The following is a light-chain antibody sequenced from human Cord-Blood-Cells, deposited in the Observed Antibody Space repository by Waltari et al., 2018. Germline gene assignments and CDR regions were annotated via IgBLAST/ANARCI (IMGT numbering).Light chain of an antibody. CDR3: QQYGSSPLT. Sequence: EIVLTQSPGTLSFSPGERATLSCRASQSVSSGYLAWYQQKPGQAPRRLIYGASSRATGIPDRFSGSGSGTDCTLTISRLEPEDFAVYYCQQYGSSPLTFGGGTKVEIK. J-gene: IGKJ4*01. CDR1: QSVSSGY. CDR2: GAS. V-gene: IGKV3-20*01.